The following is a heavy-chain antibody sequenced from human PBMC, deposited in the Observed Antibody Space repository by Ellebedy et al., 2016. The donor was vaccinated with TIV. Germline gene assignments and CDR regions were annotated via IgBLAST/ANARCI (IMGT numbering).Heavy chain of an antibody. CDR3: ARHAHSGAGRSSLGMDV. CDR1: RYSFTSYW. Sequence: KVSCKGSRYSFTSYWIGWVRQMPGKGLAWMGGIYPGDSNAKSSPSFQGQVTFAADKSISTAYLQWSILEAPDTAMYYCARHAHSGAGRSSLGMDVWGQGTTVTVSS. CDR2: IYPGDSNA. D-gene: IGHD6-6*01. V-gene: IGHV5-51*01. J-gene: IGHJ6*02.